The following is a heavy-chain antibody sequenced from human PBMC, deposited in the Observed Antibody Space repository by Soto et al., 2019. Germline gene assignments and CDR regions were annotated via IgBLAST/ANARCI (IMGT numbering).Heavy chain of an antibody. CDR1: GFIFKMYW. V-gene: IGHV3-74*01. Sequence: EVQLVESGGGLVPPGGSVRLSCAASGFIFKMYWMHWVRQSPGKGLVWISRIYNDGTYSDYADSVRGRFTISRDNVNDTLYLQMSNLRAEVSGLYYCTRGPRPISTGTGAYWGQGTQVTVSS. CDR3: TRGPRPISTGTGAY. J-gene: IGHJ4*02. D-gene: IGHD3-10*01. CDR2: IYNDGTYS.